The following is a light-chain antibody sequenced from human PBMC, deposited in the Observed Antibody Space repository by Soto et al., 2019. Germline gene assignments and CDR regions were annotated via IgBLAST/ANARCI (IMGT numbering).Light chain of an antibody. Sequence: QSAPTQPASVSGSPGQSITISCTGTSSDVGGYDYVSWYQQHPGKAPKLMIYEISNRPSGVSNRFSGSKSGNTASLTISGLQAEDEADYYCVSYTNMNTRVFGGGTKVTVL. CDR1: SSDVGGYDY. CDR2: EIS. CDR3: VSYTNMNTRV. V-gene: IGLV2-14*01. J-gene: IGLJ3*02.